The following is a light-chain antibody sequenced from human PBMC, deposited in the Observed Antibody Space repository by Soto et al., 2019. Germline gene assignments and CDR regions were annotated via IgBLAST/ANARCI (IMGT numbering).Light chain of an antibody. J-gene: IGKJ1*01. V-gene: IGKV1-27*01. CDR2: AAS. CDR1: QDISNY. Sequence: DIQMTQSPSSLSASVGDRVTITCQASQDISNYLNWYQQKPGKVPKLLIYAASTLQSGVPSRFSGSESGTDFTLTISSLQPEDVATYYCQKYNSAPWTFGQGTKVEIK. CDR3: QKYNSAPWT.